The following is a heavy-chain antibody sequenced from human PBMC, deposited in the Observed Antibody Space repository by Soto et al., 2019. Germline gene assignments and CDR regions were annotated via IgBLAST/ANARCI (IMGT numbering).Heavy chain of an antibody. CDR3: ARDGALGENYSYYGMEV. D-gene: IGHD3-16*01. Sequence: QVQLVQSGAEVKKPGASVKVSCKASGYTFTSYVISWVRQAPGQGLEWMGWISAYTGNTNYAQKLQGRVNMTTDTSTSTAYMELRSLRSDDTAVYYCARDGALGENYSYYGMEVWGQGTTVTVSS. V-gene: IGHV1-18*01. J-gene: IGHJ6*02. CDR2: ISAYTGNT. CDR1: GYTFTSYV.